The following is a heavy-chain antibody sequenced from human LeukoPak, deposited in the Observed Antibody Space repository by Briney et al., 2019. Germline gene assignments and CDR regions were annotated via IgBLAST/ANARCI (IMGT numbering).Heavy chain of an antibody. CDR3: ARGPLVWLRDRGNNWFDP. CDR2: INHSGST. J-gene: IGHJ5*02. D-gene: IGHD5-12*01. V-gene: IGHV4-34*01. CDR1: GGSFSGYY. Sequence: PSETLSLTCAVYGGSFSGYYWSWSRQPPGRGLEWIGEINHSGSTNYNPSLKSRVTISVDTSKNQFSLKLSSVTAADTAVYYCARGPLVWLRDRGNNWFDPWGQGTLVTVSS.